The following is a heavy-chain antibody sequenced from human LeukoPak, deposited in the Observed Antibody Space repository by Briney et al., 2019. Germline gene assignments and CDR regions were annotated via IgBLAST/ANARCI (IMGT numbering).Heavy chain of an antibody. CDR3: ARHQGYCSSTNCHNWFDP. CDR2: IYYSGST. D-gene: IGHD2-2*01. CDR1: GGSISSYY. Sequence: SETLSLTCTVSGGSISSYYWSWIRQPPGKGLEWIGYIYYSGSTNYNPSLKSRVTISVDTSKNQFSLKLSSVTAADTAVYYCARHQGYCSSTNCHNWFDPWGLGTLVTVSS. V-gene: IGHV4-59*08. J-gene: IGHJ5*02.